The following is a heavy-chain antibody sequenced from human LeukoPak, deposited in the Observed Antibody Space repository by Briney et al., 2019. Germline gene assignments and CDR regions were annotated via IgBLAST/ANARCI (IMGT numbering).Heavy chain of an antibody. J-gene: IGHJ5*02. V-gene: IGHV3-53*01. CDR3: TRANSATIPGVDP. Sequence: PGGSLRLSCAASGFTFSRYSMNRVRQAPGKGLEWVSIIHSGGSTYYADSVKGRFTISRDNSKNTLYLQMNSLRAEDTAVYYCTRANSATIPGVDPWGQGTLVTVSS. CDR2: IHSGGST. D-gene: IGHD1-26*01. CDR1: GFTFSRYS.